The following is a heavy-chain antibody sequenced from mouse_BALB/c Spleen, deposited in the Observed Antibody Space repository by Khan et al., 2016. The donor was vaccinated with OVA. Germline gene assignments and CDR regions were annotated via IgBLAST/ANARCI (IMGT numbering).Heavy chain of an antibody. CDR1: GFTFSDYY. D-gene: IGHD2-14*01. CDR3: ARGGYGSFAF. V-gene: IGHV5-4*02. CDR2: ISDGGSYT. Sequence: EVELVESGGGLVKPGGSLKLSCAASGFTFSDYYMYWVRQTPEKRLEWVATISDGGSYTSYPDSVKGRFTISRDNAKNNLYLQMSSLKSEDTAMYYCARGGYGSFAFWGQGTLVTVSA. J-gene: IGHJ3*01.